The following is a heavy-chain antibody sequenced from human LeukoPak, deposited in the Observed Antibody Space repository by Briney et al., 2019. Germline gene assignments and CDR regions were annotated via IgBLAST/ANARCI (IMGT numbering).Heavy chain of an antibody. CDR2: VYFTGRT. Sequence: SETLSLTCTVSGGSITGYYWSWIRQPPGKGPEWIAYVYFTGRTLYNPSLESRVTISVDTSKTQISLRLTSVTAADTAVYYCARHIPVSYDAFDLWGRGTTVTVSS. CDR3: ARHIPVSYDAFDL. CDR1: GGSITGYY. V-gene: IGHV4-59*08. J-gene: IGHJ3*01. D-gene: IGHD6-19*01.